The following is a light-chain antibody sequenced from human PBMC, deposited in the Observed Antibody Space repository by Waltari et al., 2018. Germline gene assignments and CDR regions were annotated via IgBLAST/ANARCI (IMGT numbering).Light chain of an antibody. CDR3: QQHTNWPPIP. CDR2: NAS. CDR1: QNVNNY. Sequence: EIVFTQSPAILSLSPGDRATPPRRASQNVNNYLAWYQQKPGQAPRLVIHNASNRATGIPARFSGSGSGTEFTLTISSLEPEDSAVYYCQQHTNWPPIPFGQGTRLEIK. V-gene: IGKV3-11*01. J-gene: IGKJ5*01.